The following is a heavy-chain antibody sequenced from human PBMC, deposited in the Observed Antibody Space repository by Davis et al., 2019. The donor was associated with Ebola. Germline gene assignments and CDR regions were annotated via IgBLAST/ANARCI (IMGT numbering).Heavy chain of an antibody. D-gene: IGHD3-10*01. V-gene: IGHV1-18*01. Sequence: ASVKVSCKASAYTFTTYIISWVRQAPGQGLEWMGWLSPYNGNTNYAQKLQGRVTMTTDTSTSTAYMELRSLRSEDTAVYYCAILLWFGELLFPFDYWGQGTLVTVSS. J-gene: IGHJ4*02. CDR1: AYTFTTYI. CDR3: AILLWFGELLFPFDY. CDR2: LSPYNGNT.